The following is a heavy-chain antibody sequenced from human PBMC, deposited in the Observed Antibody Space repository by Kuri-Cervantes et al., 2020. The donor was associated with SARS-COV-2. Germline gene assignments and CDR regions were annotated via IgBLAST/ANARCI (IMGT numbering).Heavy chain of an antibody. J-gene: IGHJ3*02. CDR2: INPSGGST. Sequence: ASVKVSCKASGYTFTSYYMPWVRQAPGQGLEWMGIINPSGGSTSYAQKFQGRVTMTRDTSTSTVYMELSSLRSEDTAVYYCASVGDYGDYLDAFDIWGQGTMVTVSS. CDR1: GYTFTSYY. V-gene: IGHV1-46*01. CDR3: ASVGDYGDYLDAFDI. D-gene: IGHD4-17*01.